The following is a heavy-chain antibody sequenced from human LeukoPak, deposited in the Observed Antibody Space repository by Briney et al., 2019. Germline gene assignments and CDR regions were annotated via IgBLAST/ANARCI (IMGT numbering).Heavy chain of an antibody. Sequence: GGSLRLSCVASGFTFSSYWMTWVRQAPGKGLEWVANIKTDGSLTYYVDSVKGRFTISRDNAKNSLYLQMNSLRAEDTAVYYCAELGITMIGGVWGKGTTVTISS. CDR3: AELGITMIGGV. J-gene: IGHJ6*04. CDR2: IKTDGSLT. V-gene: IGHV3-7*01. D-gene: IGHD3-10*02. CDR1: GFTFSSYW.